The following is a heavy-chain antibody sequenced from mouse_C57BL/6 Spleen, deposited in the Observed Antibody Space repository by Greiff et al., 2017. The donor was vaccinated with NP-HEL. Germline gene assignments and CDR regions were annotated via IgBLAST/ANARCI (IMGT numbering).Heavy chain of an antibody. CDR3: ASSSSWFVD. CDR1: GYTFTDYY. D-gene: IGHD1-1*01. J-gene: IGHJ3*01. CDR2: IYPGSGNT. Sequence: VQLQQSGAELVRPGASVKLSCKASGYTFTDYYINWVKQRPGQGLEWIARIYPGSGNTYYNEKFKGKATLTAEKSSSTAYMQLSSLTSEDSAVYCCASSSSWFVDWGKGTLVTVSA. V-gene: IGHV1-76*01.